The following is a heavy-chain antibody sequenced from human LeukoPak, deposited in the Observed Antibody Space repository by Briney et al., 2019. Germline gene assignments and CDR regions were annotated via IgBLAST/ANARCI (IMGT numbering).Heavy chain of an antibody. CDR2: IYTSGST. CDR3: ASQTAMVNPFYYYYYMDV. J-gene: IGHJ6*03. Sequence: SGPGLVKPSQTLSLTCTVSGGSISSGSYYWSWIRQPAGKGLEWIGRIYTSGSTNYNPSLKSRVTISVDTSKNQFSLKLSSVTAADTAVYYCASQTAMVNPFYYYYYMDVWGKGTTVTVSS. V-gene: IGHV4-61*02. D-gene: IGHD5-18*01. CDR1: GGSISSGSYY.